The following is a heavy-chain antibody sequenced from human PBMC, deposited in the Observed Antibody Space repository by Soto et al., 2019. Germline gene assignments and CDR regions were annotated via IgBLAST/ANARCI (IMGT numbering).Heavy chain of an antibody. V-gene: IGHV4-31*03. CDR2: IYYSGST. Sequence: SETVSLTCTVSGGSISSGGYYWSWIRQHPGKGLEWIGYIYYSGSTYYNPSLKSRVTISVDTSKNQFSLKLSSVTAADTAVYYCAGTMIVVSSVGTHLITDYYGMDVWGQGTTVTVSS. CDR1: GGSISSGGYY. D-gene: IGHD3-22*01. J-gene: IGHJ6*02. CDR3: AGTMIVVSSVGTHLITDYYGMDV.